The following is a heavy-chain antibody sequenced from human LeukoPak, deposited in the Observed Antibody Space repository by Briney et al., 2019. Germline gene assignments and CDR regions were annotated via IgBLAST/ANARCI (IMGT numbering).Heavy chain of an antibody. CDR2: IFHTGST. CDR1: GYSISSGYF. V-gene: IGHV4-38-2*02. J-gene: IGHJ6*03. Sequence: SETLSLTCNVSGYSISSGYFWGWIRQPPGKGLEWIGCIFHTGSTYYNPSLKSRVTISVDTSKNQFSLKLSSVSAADTAVYYCARYDDYYYYMDVWGKGTTVTISS. CDR3: ARYDDYYYYMDV. D-gene: IGHD3-16*01.